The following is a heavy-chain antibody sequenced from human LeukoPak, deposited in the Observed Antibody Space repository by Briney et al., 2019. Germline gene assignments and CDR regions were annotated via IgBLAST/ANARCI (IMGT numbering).Heavy chain of an antibody. Sequence: PGGSLRLSCAASGFTFDDYAMHWVRQAPGKGLEWVSGISWNSGSIGYADSVKGRFTISRDNAKNSLYLQMNSLRAEDTALYYCAKDRGSYYDSSGYFGYWGQGTLVTVSS. D-gene: IGHD3-22*01. V-gene: IGHV3-9*01. CDR2: ISWNSGSI. CDR3: AKDRGSYYDSSGYFGY. CDR1: GFTFDDYA. J-gene: IGHJ4*02.